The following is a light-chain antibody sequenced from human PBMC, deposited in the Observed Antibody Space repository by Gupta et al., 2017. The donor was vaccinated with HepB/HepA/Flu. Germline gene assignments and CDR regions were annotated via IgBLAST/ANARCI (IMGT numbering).Light chain of an antibody. CDR3: QVWDTASDHLL. CDR1: NIGSET. Sequence: SFILTKSPSQSVAPGQTASIACGGNNIGSETVHWYQQKPGQAPVLVLYDDDFRPSGIPERFSGSNSGNTATLTIRRVEAGDEADYYCQVWDTASDHLLFGAGTTLTVV. V-gene: IGLV3-21*02. J-gene: IGLJ3*02. CDR2: DDD.